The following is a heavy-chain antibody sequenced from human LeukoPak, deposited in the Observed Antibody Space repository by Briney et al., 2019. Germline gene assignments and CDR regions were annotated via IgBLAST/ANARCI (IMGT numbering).Heavy chain of an antibody. CDR1: GFSLSNGRMG. J-gene: IGHJ6*02. V-gene: IGHV2-26*01. D-gene: IGHD6-19*01. CDR2: IFSSDDK. Sequence: SGPTLVNPTETLTLTCTVSGFSLSNGRMGVSWIRQPPGKALEWLAHIFSSDDKSYSTSLKSRLIISKDTSKSQVVLTMTNMDPVDTATYYCARQTVTGTTYYGMDVWGQGTTVTVSS. CDR3: ARQTVTGTTYYGMDV.